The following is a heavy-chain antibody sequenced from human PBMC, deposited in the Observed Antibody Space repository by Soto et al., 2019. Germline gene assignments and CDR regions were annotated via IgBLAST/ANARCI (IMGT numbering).Heavy chain of an antibody. CDR1: GYTFTSYA. CDR2: INAGNGNT. Sequence: QVQLVQSGAEVKKPGASVKVSCKASGYTFTSYAMHWVRQAPGQRLEWMGWINAGNGNTKYSQKFQGRVTITRDTSASTDYMELSSLRSDDTAVYYCARGGSLYWYVDLWGRGTLVTVSS. CDR3: ARGGSLYWYVDL. V-gene: IGHV1-3*01. J-gene: IGHJ2*01. D-gene: IGHD1-26*01.